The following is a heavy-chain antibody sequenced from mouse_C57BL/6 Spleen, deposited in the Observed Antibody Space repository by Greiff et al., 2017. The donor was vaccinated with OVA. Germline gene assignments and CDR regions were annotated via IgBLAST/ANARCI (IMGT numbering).Heavy chain of an antibody. CDR1: GYTFTSYW. J-gene: IGHJ2*01. D-gene: IGHD1-1*01. CDR3: ARGLLRPGYFDY. CDR2: IDPSDSET. V-gene: IGHV1-52*01. Sequence: VKLQQPGAELVRPGSSVKLSCKASGYTFTSYWMHWVKQRPIQGLEWIGNIDPSDSETHYNQKFKDKATLTVDKSSSTAYMQLSSLTSEDSAVYYCARGLLRPGYFDYWGQGTTLTVSS.